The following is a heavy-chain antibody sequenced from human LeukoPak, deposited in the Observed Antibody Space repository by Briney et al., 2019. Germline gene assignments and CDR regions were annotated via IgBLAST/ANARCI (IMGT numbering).Heavy chain of an antibody. CDR1: GYTFTSYA. CDR2: INTNTGNP. D-gene: IGHD4-17*01. J-gene: IGHJ5*02. Sequence: ASVKVSCKASGYTFTSYAMNWVRQAPGQGLEWMGWINTNTGNPTYAQGFTGRFVFSLDTSVSTAYLQISSLKAEDTAVYYCARPRGLDYGERFPWFDPWGQGTLVTVSS. V-gene: IGHV7-4-1*02. CDR3: ARPRGLDYGERFPWFDP.